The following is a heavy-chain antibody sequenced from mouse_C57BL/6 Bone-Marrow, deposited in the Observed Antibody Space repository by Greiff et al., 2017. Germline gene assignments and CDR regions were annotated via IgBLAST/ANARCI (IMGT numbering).Heavy chain of an antibody. J-gene: IGHJ1*03. Sequence: QVQLQQPGAELVRPGSSVKLSCRASAYPFTSYWMHWVKQRPIQGLEWIGNIDPSDSETHYNQKFKDKATLTVDKSSSTAYMQLSSLTSEDSAVYYCFYYGSSQWYFDVRRTWATVPAS. D-gene: IGHD1-1*01. CDR3: FYYGSSQWYFDV. V-gene: IGHV1-52*01. CDR1: AYPFTSYW. CDR2: IDPSDSET.